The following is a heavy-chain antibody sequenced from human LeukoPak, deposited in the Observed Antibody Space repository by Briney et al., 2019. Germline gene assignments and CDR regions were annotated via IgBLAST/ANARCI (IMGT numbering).Heavy chain of an antibody. V-gene: IGHV5-51*01. J-gene: IGHJ4*02. CDR1: GYSFTSHW. D-gene: IGHD3-10*01. CDR3: ARRSRGSGSSFDY. CDR2: IYPDDSDT. Sequence: GESLKISCKGSGYSFTSHWIGWVRQMPGKGLEWMGIIYPDDSDTRYSPSFQGQVTMSADKSISTAYLQWSSLKASDTAIYYCARRSRGSGSSFDYWGQGTLVTVSS.